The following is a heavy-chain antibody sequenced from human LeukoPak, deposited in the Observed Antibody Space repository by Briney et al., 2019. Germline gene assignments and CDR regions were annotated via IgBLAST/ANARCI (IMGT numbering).Heavy chain of an antibody. D-gene: IGHD1-1*01. CDR1: GGSISSSSYY. Sequence: PSETLSLTCTVSGGSISSSSYYWGWIRQPPGKGLEWIGFISYTGSTNYSPSLKSRVTISVDTSKNQFSLNLISVTAADTAVYYCARHSAGTTKDYWGQGTLVTVSS. CDR2: ISYTGST. CDR3: ARHSAGTTKDY. J-gene: IGHJ4*02. V-gene: IGHV4-61*05.